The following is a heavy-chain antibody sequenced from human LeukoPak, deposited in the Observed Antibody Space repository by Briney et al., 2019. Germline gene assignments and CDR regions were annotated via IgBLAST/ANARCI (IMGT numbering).Heavy chain of an antibody. D-gene: IGHD3-10*01. V-gene: IGHV4-59*01. Sequence: SETLSLTCTISGGSISSYYWSWIRQPPGKGLEWIGYIYYSGSTNYNPSLKSRVTISVDTSKNQLSLKLSSVTAADTAVYYCARVGGGYYYYYMDVWGKGTTVTVSS. J-gene: IGHJ6*03. CDR3: ARVGGGYYYYYMDV. CDR2: IYYSGST. CDR1: GGSISSYY.